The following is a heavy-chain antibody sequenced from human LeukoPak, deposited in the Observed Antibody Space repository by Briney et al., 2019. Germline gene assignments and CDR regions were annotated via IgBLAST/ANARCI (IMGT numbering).Heavy chain of an antibody. V-gene: IGHV3-7*01. Sequence: SGGSLRLSCAASGFTFSSYWMSWVRQAPGKGLEWVANIKQDGSEKYYVDSVKGRFTISRDNAKNSLYLQMNSLRAEDTAVYYCARVGYCSSTSYHGFEDWGQGTLVTVSS. J-gene: IGHJ4*02. CDR1: GFTFSSYW. CDR2: IKQDGSEK. CDR3: ARVGYCSSTSYHGFED. D-gene: IGHD2-2*01.